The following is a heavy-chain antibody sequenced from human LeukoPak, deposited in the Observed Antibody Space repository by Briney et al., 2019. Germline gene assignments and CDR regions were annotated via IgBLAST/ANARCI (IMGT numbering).Heavy chain of an antibody. Sequence: SETLSLTCTVSGGSISSYYWSWIRQPPGKGLEWIGEINHSGSTNYNPSLKSRVTISVDTSKNQFSLKLSSVTAADTAVYYCARDRGYCSSTSCYNWFDPWGQGTLVTVSS. CDR1: GGSISSYY. V-gene: IGHV4-59*12. CDR3: ARDRGYCSSTSCYNWFDP. J-gene: IGHJ5*02. CDR2: INHSGST. D-gene: IGHD2-2*01.